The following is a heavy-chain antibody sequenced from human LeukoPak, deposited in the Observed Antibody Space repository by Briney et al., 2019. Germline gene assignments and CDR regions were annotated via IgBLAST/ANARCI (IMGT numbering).Heavy chain of an antibody. Sequence: SVRVSCKASGGTFTNYAINWVRQAPGQGLEWMGRIIPILDVTNYAQKFQGRVTITADQSTSTAYMELSSLRSEDTAVYYCARGGGVDILTGFQYWGQGTLVTVSS. CDR2: IIPILDVT. CDR3: ARGGGVDILTGFQY. J-gene: IGHJ4*02. V-gene: IGHV1-69*04. CDR1: GGTFTNYA. D-gene: IGHD3-9*01.